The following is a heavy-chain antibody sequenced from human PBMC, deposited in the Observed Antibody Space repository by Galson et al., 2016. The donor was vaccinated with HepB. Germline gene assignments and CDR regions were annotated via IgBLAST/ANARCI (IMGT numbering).Heavy chain of an antibody. Sequence: LRLSCAASGFTFSSYWMHWVRQAPGKGLVWVSHINSDGSITKYADSVKGRFAISRDTAKNTLYLQMNSLRAEDTAVYYCARERTLGSYPFYYYYGLDVWGQGTTVTVSS. CDR2: INSDGSIT. D-gene: IGHD1-26*01. CDR1: GFTFSSYW. V-gene: IGHV3-74*03. J-gene: IGHJ6*02. CDR3: ARERTLGSYPFYYYYGLDV.